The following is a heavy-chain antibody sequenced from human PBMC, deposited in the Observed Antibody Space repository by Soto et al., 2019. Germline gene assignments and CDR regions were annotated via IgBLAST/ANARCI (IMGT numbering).Heavy chain of an antibody. J-gene: IGHJ4*02. V-gene: IGHV4-59*01. Sequence: SETLSLTCTVSGGSISRYYWSWIRQPPGKGLEWIGYIYYSGSTNYNPSLKSRVTISVDTSKNQFSLKLSSVTAADTAVYYCAREGQLVRGYFDYWGQGTLVTVSS. D-gene: IGHD6-6*01. CDR1: GGSISRYY. CDR3: AREGQLVRGYFDY. CDR2: IYYSGST.